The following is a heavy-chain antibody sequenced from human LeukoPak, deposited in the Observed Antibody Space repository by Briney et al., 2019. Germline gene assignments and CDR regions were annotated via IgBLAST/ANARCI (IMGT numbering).Heavy chain of an antibody. V-gene: IGHV3-7*01. CDR3: ARERWLQFPDAFDI. J-gene: IGHJ3*02. Sequence: GGSLRLSCAASGFTFSSYWMSWVRQAPGKGPEWVANIKQDGSEKYYVDSVKGRFTISRDNAENSLYLQMNSLRAEDTAVYYCARERWLQFPDAFDIWGQGTMVTVSS. CDR1: GFTFSSYW. D-gene: IGHD5-24*01. CDR2: IKQDGSEK.